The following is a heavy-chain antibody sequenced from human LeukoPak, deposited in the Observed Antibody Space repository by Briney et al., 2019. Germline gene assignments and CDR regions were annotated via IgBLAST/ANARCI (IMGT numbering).Heavy chain of an antibody. Sequence: SVKVSCKASGGTFSSYAISWVRQAPGQGLEWMGGIIPIFGTANYAQKFQGRVTITTDESTSTAYMELSSLRSDDTAVYYCARAMVRGVIINMDVWGKGTTVTVSS. D-gene: IGHD3-10*01. CDR2: IIPIFGTA. CDR3: ARAMVRGVIINMDV. J-gene: IGHJ6*03. CDR1: GGTFSSYA. V-gene: IGHV1-69*05.